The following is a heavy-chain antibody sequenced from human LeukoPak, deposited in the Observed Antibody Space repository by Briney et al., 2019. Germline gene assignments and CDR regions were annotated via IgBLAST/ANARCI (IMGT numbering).Heavy chain of an antibody. D-gene: IGHD3-22*01. CDR2: INTDGNTR. V-gene: IGHV3-74*01. J-gene: IGHJ4*02. Sequence: GGSLRLSCATSGFTFSTSWMHWVRQAPGKGLVCVSRINTDGNTRDYADSVKGRFTISRDNAKNTLYLQMNSLRADDTAVYYCVRDMGYYDKVWGQGTLVTVSS. CDR1: GFTFSTSW. CDR3: VRDMGYYDKV.